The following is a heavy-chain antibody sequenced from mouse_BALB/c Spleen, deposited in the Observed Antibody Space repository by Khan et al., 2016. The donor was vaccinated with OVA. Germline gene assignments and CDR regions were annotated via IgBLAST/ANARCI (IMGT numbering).Heavy chain of an antibody. D-gene: IGHD1-2*01. CDR2: INPSSGYT. V-gene: IGHV1-4*01. J-gene: IGHJ4*01. Sequence: QVRLQQSGAEPARPGASVKMSCKASGYTFTSNTMHWVKQRPGQGLEWIGYINPSSGYTNYNQKFNDKATLTADKSSSTAYMQLSILTSEDSAVYYCARRTTAYAMYYWGQGTSVTVSS. CDR3: ARRTTAYAMYY. CDR1: GYTFTSNT.